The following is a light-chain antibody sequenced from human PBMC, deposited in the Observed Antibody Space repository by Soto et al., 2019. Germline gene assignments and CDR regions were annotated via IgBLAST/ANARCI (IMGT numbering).Light chain of an antibody. CDR1: SSVY. V-gene: IGLV2-8*01. CDR2: EVN. J-gene: IGLJ1*01. Sequence: QSALTQPPSASGSPGQSVTISCTGTSSVYVSWYQQHPVKAPKLIIYEVNKQPSGVPDRFSGSKSGNTASLTVSGLQADDEADYYCSSHAGNNDFVFGTGTKLTVL. CDR3: SSHAGNNDFV.